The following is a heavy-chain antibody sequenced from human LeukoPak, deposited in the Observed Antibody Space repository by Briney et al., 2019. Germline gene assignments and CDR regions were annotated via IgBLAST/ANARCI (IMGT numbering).Heavy chain of an antibody. CDR3: ARSGLSRFGF. CDR1: GFTFSSYG. D-gene: IGHD2/OR15-2a*01. Sequence: GGSLRLSCAASGFTFSSYGMSWVRQAPGKGLEWVSAISGSGGSTYYANSVKGRFTISRDNSKNTLYLQMNSLRAEDTAVYYCARSGLSRFGFWGQGTLVTVSS. J-gene: IGHJ4*02. CDR2: ISGSGGST. V-gene: IGHV3-23*01.